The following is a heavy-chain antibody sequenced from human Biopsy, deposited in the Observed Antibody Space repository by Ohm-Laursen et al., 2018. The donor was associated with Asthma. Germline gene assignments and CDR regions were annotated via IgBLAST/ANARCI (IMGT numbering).Heavy chain of an antibody. V-gene: IGHV3-33*01. J-gene: IGHJ6*02. CDR2: IWYDGRKK. Sequence: LRLSCTASGITFSTYGMHWVRQAPGKGLEWVSFIWYDGRKKTYADSVKGRFTISRDNSKNTLYLQMNSLRAEDTAVYYCARKIAARGGMGVWGQGTTVTVSS. CDR3: ARKIAARGGMGV. CDR1: GITFSTYG. D-gene: IGHD6-6*01.